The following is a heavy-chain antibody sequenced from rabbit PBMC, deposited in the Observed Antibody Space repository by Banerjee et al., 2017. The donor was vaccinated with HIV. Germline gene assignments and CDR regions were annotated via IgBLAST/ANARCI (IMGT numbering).Heavy chain of an antibody. V-gene: IGHV1S7*01. Sequence: YADWVNGRVTFSSHNAQNTVYLQLDSLTAADTATYFCARDLAGVIGWNFNLWGQGTLVTVS. D-gene: IGHD4-1*01. J-gene: IGHJ4*01. CDR3: ARDLAGVIGWNFNL.